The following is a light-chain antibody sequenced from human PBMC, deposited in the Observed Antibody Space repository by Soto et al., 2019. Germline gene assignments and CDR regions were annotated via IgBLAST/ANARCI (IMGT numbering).Light chain of an antibody. CDR2: EVN. J-gene: IGLJ2*01. V-gene: IGLV2-23*02. CDR1: SSDVGSYNS. CDR3: SSLAGPSVAVV. Sequence: QSALTQPASVSGSPGQSITISCTGTSSDVGSYNSVSWYQQHPDKVPKLMIYEVNKRPSGVSDRFSGSKSGTTASLTISGLQAEDEADYSCSSLAGPSVAVVFGGGTKLTVL.